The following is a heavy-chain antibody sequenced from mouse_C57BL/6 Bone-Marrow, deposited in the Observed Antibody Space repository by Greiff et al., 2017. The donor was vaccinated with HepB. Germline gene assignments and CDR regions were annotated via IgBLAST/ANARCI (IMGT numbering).Heavy chain of an antibody. CDR3: AKEGAYSNYGFDY. CDR1: GFSLTSYG. Sequence: QVQLKESGPGLVQPSQSLSITCTVSGFSLTSYGVHWVRQPPGKGLEWLGVIWSGGSTDYNAAFISRLSISKDNSKSQVFFKMNSLQADDTAIYYCAKEGAYSNYGFDYWGQGTTLTVSS. D-gene: IGHD2-5*01. V-gene: IGHV2-4*01. CDR2: IWSGGST. J-gene: IGHJ2*01.